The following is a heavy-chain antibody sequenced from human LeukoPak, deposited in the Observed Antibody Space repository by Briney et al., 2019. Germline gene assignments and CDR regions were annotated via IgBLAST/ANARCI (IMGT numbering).Heavy chain of an antibody. J-gene: IGHJ6*03. CDR1: GYTFTGDW. D-gene: IGHD2-2*01. V-gene: IGHV5-51*01. CDR2: IYPGDSDT. CDR3: ARPALYCSSTVCPPYMDV. Sequence: GESLKISCKASGYTFTGDWIGWVRQMPGKGLKWMGIIYPGDSDTKYNAPFQGQVTISADKSISTAYLQWGSLKASDTATYYCARPALYCSSTVCPPYMDVWCKGTTVTVSS.